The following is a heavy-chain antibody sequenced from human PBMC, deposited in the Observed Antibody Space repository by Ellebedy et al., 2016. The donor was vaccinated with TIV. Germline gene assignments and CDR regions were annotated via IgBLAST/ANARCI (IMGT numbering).Heavy chain of an antibody. D-gene: IGHD3-16*01. CDR1: GFTVSSSY. CDR2: VYSGGNT. CDR3: ARGPVRYTQKGGFLDY. J-gene: IGHJ4*02. V-gene: IGHV3-53*01. Sequence: GESLKISCAASGFTVSSSYMTWVRQAPGKGLEWVSVVYSGGNTYFADSVKGRFTISIDNSKNTLSLEMNSLRVDDTAVYFCARGPVRYTQKGGFLDYWGQGTLVTVSS.